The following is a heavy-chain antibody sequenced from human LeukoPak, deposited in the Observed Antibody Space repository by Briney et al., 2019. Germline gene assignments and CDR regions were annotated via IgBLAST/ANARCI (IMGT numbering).Heavy chain of an antibody. CDR2: IYPGDSDT. D-gene: IGHD3-3*01. CDR1: GYSFTSYW. CDR3: ARLTYYDFWSGYSSYSYYMDV. V-gene: IGHV5-51*01. J-gene: IGHJ6*03. Sequence: GEXLKISCKGSGYSFTSYWIGWVRQMPGKGLEWMGIIYPGDSDTRYSPSFQGQVTISADKSISTAYLQWSSLKASDTAMYYCARLTYYDFWSGYSSYSYYMDVWGKGTTVTVSS.